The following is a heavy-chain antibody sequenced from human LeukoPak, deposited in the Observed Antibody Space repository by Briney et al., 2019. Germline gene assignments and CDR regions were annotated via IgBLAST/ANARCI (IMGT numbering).Heavy chain of an antibody. V-gene: IGHV3-74*01. CDR3: ARSMSGSNDF. D-gene: IGHD4-11*01. J-gene: IGHJ4*02. CDR2: INVEGSRT. CDR1: GFTLSKYW. Sequence: GGSLRLSCAGSGFTLSKYWVHWVRQVPGKGLVWVSRINVEGSRTDYADSVRGRFTISRDNAENTVYLQMNSLTAEDTAVYYCARSMSGSNDFWGQGTLVTVSS.